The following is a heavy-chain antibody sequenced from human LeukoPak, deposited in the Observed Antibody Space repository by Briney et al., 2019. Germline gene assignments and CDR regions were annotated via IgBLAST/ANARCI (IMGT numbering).Heavy chain of an antibody. D-gene: IGHD4-17*01. CDR1: GGTFSSYA. Sequence: SVKVSCKASGGTFSSYAISWVRQAPGQGLEWMGRIIPILGIANYAQKFQGRVTITADKSTSTAYMELSSLRSEGTAVYYCASSRMSTVTTWDYWGQGTLVTVSS. CDR3: ASSRMSTVTTWDY. J-gene: IGHJ4*02. CDR2: IIPILGIA. V-gene: IGHV1-69*04.